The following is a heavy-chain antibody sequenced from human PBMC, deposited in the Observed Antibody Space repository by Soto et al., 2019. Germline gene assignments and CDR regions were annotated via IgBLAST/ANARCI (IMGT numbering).Heavy chain of an antibody. D-gene: IGHD6-19*01. CDR2: IYYSGST. J-gene: IGHJ4*02. CDR3: ARVIAVAGSYFDY. V-gene: IGHV4-39*01. Sequence: KPSETLSLTCTVSGGSISSSSYYWGWIRQPPGKGLEWIGSIYYSGSTYYNPSLKSRVTISVDTSKNQFSLKLSSVTAADTAVYYCARVIAVAGSYFDYWGQGTLVTVSS. CDR1: GGSISSSSYY.